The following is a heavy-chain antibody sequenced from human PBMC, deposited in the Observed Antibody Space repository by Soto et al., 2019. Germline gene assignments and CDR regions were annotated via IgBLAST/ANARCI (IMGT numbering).Heavy chain of an antibody. CDR3: ARGPNSDC. J-gene: IGHJ4*02. Sequence: EERLVQSGGGLVQPGGSLRLSCVASGFSVGGNYMSWVRQAPGKGLELVSLIYSGGNPFYADSMKGRFTLSRDNSNNMLYLQMDSLRAEDTAVYYCARGPNSDCWGQGTLVIVSS. CDR2: IYSGGNP. D-gene: IGHD2-21*01. CDR1: GFSVGGNY. V-gene: IGHV3-53*01.